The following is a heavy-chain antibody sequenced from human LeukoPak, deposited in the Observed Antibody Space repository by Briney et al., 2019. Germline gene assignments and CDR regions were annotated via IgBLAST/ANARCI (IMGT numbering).Heavy chain of an antibody. CDR1: GYSISSGYY. D-gene: IGHD6-13*01. V-gene: IGHV4-38-2*01. CDR3: ARVHSSSWYYFDY. CDR2: IYHSGST. Sequence: PSETLSLTCAVSGYSISSGYYWGWIRQPPGKGLEWIGSIYHSGSTYYNPSPKSRVTISVDTSKNQFSLKLSSVTAADTAVYYCARVHSSSWYYFDYWGQGTLVTVSS. J-gene: IGHJ4*02.